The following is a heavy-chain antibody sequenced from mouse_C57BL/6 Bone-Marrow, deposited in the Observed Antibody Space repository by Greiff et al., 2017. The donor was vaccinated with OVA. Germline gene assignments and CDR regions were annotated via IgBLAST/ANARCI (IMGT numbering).Heavy chain of an antibody. Sequence: DVMLVESGGGLVQPGDSLSLSCAASGFTFTNYYMSWVRQPPGKALEWLAFIGNKPNGSTTEYSASVKGRFTISRDNSQSILYLQMNALRAEDSDTYDGARYKGRGAVDYFDYWGQGTALTVSS. CDR2: IGNKPNGSTT. CDR1: GFTFTNYY. J-gene: IGHJ2*01. CDR3: ARYKGRGAVDYFDY. D-gene: IGHD3-3*01. V-gene: IGHV7-3*01.